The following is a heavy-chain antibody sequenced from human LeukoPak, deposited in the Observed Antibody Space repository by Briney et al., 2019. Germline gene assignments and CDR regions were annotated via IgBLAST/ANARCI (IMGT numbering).Heavy chain of an antibody. Sequence: SETLSLTCAVYGGSFSGYYWNWIRQPPGKGLEWIGEINRSGSTNYNPSLKSRVTISVDTSKNQFSLKLSSVTAADTAVYYCARYYDILTGYYAIDYWGQGILVTVSS. CDR2: INRSGST. CDR3: ARYYDILTGYYAIDY. J-gene: IGHJ4*02. V-gene: IGHV4-34*01. CDR1: GGSFSGYY. D-gene: IGHD3-9*01.